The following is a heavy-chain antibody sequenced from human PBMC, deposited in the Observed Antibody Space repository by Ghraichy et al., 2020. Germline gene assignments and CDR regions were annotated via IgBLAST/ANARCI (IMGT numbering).Heavy chain of an antibody. CDR2: INPSGGST. CDR1: GYTFTSYY. Sequence: ASVKVSCKASGYTFTSYYMHWVRQAPGQGLEWMGIINPSGGSTSYAQKFQGRVTMTRDTSTSTVYMELSSLRSEDTAVYYCIFWSGYENFDYWGQGTLVTVSS. D-gene: IGHD3-3*01. V-gene: IGHV1-46*01. CDR3: IFWSGYENFDY. J-gene: IGHJ4*02.